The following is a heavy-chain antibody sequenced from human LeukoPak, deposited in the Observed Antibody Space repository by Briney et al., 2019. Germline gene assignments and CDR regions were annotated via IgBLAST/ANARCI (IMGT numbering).Heavy chain of an antibody. D-gene: IGHD6-19*01. J-gene: IGHJ4*02. Sequence: GGSLRLSCAASGFTFSSYVMHWVRQAPGKGLEWVAVISSEGSNKYYADSVRGRFTISGDNSKNTLYLQMNSLTAEDTAVYYCARDGPDIAVAGYFDYWGQGTLLTVSA. CDR2: ISSEGSNK. V-gene: IGHV3-30-3*01. CDR1: GFTFSSYV. CDR3: ARDGPDIAVAGYFDY.